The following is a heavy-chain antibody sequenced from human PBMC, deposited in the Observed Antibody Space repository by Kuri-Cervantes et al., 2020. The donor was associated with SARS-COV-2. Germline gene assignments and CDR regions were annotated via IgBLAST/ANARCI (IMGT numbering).Heavy chain of an antibody. CDR3: ARSKGSSSSYYFDY. J-gene: IGHJ4*02. CDR2: IYYSGST. Sequence: ESLKISCAASGFTFSNAWMSWVRQAPGKGLEWIGSIYYSGSTYYNPSLKSRVTISVDTSKNQFSLKLSSVTAADTAVYYCARSKGSSSSYYFDYWGQGTLVTVSS. CDR1: GFTFSNAW. D-gene: IGHD6-13*01. V-gene: IGHV4-38-2*01.